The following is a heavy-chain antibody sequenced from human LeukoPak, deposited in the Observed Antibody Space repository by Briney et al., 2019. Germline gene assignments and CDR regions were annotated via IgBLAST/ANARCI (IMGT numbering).Heavy chain of an antibody. CDR3: ARDPGYYDILTGYSSYYFDY. CDR2: IYYSGST. Sequence: PSETLSLTCTVSGGSISSYYWSWIRQPPGKRLEWIGYIYYSGSTNYNPSLKSRVTISVDMSKNQFPLKLSSVTAADTAVYYCARDPGYYDILTGYSSYYFDYWGQGTLVIVSS. J-gene: IGHJ4*02. V-gene: IGHV4-59*01. CDR1: GGSISSYY. D-gene: IGHD3-9*01.